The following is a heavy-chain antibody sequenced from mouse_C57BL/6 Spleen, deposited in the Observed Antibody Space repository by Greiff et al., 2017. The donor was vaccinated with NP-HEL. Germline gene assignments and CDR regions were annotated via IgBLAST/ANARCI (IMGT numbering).Heavy chain of an antibody. CDR2: IDPSDSYT. CDR3: ARYGYDVDWYFDV. J-gene: IGHJ1*03. D-gene: IGHD2-2*01. CDR1: GYTFTSYW. V-gene: IGHV1-69*01. Sequence: VQLQQPGAELVMPGASVKLSCKASGYTFTSYWMHWVKQRPGQGLEWIGEIDPSDSYTNYNQKFKGKSTLTVDKSSSTAYMQLSSLTSEDSAVYYCARYGYDVDWYFDVWGTGTTVTVSS.